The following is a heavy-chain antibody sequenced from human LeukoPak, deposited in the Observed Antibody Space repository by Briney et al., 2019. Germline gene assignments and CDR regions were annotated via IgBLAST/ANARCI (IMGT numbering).Heavy chain of an antibody. J-gene: IGHJ6*02. V-gene: IGHV3-74*01. CDR2: INSDGSST. D-gene: IGHD2-21*01. CDR3: TRDYSYAMAV. Sequence: GGSLRLSCAASGFTFSSAWMHWVRHTPGKGLVWVSRINSDGSSTNYADSAKGRFTISRDNAKNMVNLQMNSLRAEDTAIYYCTRDYSYAMAVWGQGTTVTVSS. CDR1: GFTFSSAW.